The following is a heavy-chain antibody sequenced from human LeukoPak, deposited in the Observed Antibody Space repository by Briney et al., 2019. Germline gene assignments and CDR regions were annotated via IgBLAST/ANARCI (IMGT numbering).Heavy chain of an antibody. V-gene: IGHV4-39*07. CDR3: ARSSSWYGTCGL. CDR1: GGSISSSTDY. D-gene: IGHD6-13*01. CDR2: INYSGRA. J-gene: IGHJ4*02. Sequence: SETLSLTCAVSGGSISSSTDYWGWIRQSPGKGLEWIGSINYSGRANYNPSLKSRVSISVDTSKNQFSLRLNSVTAADTAVYYCARSSSWYGTCGLWGRGILVTVSS.